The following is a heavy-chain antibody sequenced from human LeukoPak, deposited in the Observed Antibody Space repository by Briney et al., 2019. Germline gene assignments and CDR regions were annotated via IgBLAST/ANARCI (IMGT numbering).Heavy chain of an antibody. Sequence: SETLSLTCTVSGGSISSYYWSWIRQPPGKGLEWIGYIYYSGSTNCNPSLKSRVTISVDTSKNQFSLKLSSVTAADTAVYYCARAERRDGYNYNYWGQGTLVTVSS. CDR1: GGSISSYY. D-gene: IGHD5-24*01. J-gene: IGHJ4*02. V-gene: IGHV4-59*01. CDR2: IYYSGST. CDR3: ARAERRDGYNYNY.